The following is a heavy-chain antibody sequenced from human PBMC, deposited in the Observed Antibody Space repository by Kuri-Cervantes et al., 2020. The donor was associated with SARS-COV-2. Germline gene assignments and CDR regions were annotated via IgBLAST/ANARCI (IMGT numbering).Heavy chain of an antibody. J-gene: IGHJ4*02. CDR1: GGSISSGGYY. Sequence: LRLSCTVSGGSISSGGYYWSWIRQPPGKGLEWIGYIYHSGSTYYNPSLESRVTISVDRSKNQFSLKLSSVTAADTAVYYCARSDGRGWEEGKFDYWGQGTLVTVSS. CDR2: IYHSGST. CDR3: ARSDGRGWEEGKFDY. V-gene: IGHV4-30-2*01. D-gene: IGHD1-26*01.